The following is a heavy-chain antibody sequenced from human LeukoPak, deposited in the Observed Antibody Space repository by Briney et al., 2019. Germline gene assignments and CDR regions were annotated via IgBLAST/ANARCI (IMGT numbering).Heavy chain of an antibody. D-gene: IGHD3-22*01. V-gene: IGHV1-46*01. CDR2: INPSGGST. CDR3: ARVSSDYDSSGYYNDY. CDR1: GYTFTSYC. Sequence: ASVKVSCKASGYTFTSYCMHWVRQAPGQGLEWMGIINPSGGSTSYAQKFQGRVTMTRDTSTSTVYMELSSLRSEDTAVYYCARVSSDYDSSGYYNDYWGQGTLVTVSS. J-gene: IGHJ4*02.